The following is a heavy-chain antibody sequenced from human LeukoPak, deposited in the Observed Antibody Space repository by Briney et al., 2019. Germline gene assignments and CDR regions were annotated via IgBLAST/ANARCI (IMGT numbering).Heavy chain of an antibody. CDR1: GGSFSGYY. CDR2: INHSGST. J-gene: IGHJ6*02. V-gene: IGHV4-34*01. D-gene: IGHD2-2*01. Sequence: PSETLSLTCAVYGGSFSGYYWSWIRQPPGKGLEWIGEINHSGSTNYNPSLKSRVTISVDTSKNHFSLKLSSVTAADTAVYYCARGVREANQLLHYYGMDVWGQGTTVTVSS. CDR3: ARGVREANQLLHYYGMDV.